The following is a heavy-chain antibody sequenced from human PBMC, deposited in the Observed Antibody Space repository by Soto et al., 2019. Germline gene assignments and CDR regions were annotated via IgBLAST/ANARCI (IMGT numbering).Heavy chain of an antibody. CDR2: INHSGST. V-gene: IGHV4-34*01. J-gene: IGHJ4*02. D-gene: IGHD6-19*01. CDR1: GGSFSGYY. Sequence: QVQLQQWGAGLLKPSETLSLTCAVYGGSFSGYYWSWIRQPPGKGLEWIGEINHSGSTNYNPSLKSRVTKSVDTSKNQFSLKLSSVTAADTAVYYCARVSLRYSSGWYAYFDYWGQGTLVTVSS. CDR3: ARVSLRYSSGWYAYFDY.